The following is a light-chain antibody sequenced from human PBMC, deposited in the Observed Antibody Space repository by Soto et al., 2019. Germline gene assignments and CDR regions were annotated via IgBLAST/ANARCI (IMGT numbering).Light chain of an antibody. CDR1: SSDVGNYNY. CDR3: SSYTSTSTLYV. J-gene: IGLJ1*01. CDR2: EVS. V-gene: IGLV2-14*01. Sequence: QSGLTQPASVSGSPGQSITISCTGTSSDVGNYNYVSWYQQDPGKAPKLMIYEVSNRPSGVSNRFSGSKSGNTASLTISGLQAEDEADYYCSSYTSTSTLYVFGTGTKLTVL.